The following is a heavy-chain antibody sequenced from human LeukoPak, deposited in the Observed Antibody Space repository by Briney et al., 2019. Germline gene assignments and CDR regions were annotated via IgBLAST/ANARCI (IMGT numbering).Heavy chain of an antibody. V-gene: IGHV3-7*01. J-gene: IGHJ4*02. Sequence: PGGSLRLSCAASGFTFGSYWMSWVRQAPGKGLEWVANIKQDGSEKIYVDSVKGRFTISRDNAENSLYLQMNSLRAEDTAVYYCARVGWFGELTRHPGGDSWGQGTLVTVSS. CDR2: IKQDGSEK. CDR3: ARVGWFGELTRHPGGDS. D-gene: IGHD3-10*01. CDR1: GFTFGSYW.